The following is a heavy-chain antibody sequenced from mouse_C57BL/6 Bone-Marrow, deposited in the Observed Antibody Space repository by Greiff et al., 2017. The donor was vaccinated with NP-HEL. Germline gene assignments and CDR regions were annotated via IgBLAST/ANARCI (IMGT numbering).Heavy chain of an antibody. V-gene: IGHV5-9*01. CDR3: ARHEGLRQGFAY. J-gene: IGHJ3*01. CDR2: ISGGGGNT. CDR1: GFTFSSYT. Sequence: DVMLVESGGGSVKPGGSLKLSCAASGFTFSSYTMSWVRQTPEKRLEWVATISGGGGNTYYPDSVKGRFTISRDNAKNTLYLQMSSLRSEDTALYYCARHEGLRQGFAYWGQGTLVTVSA. D-gene: IGHD2-4*01.